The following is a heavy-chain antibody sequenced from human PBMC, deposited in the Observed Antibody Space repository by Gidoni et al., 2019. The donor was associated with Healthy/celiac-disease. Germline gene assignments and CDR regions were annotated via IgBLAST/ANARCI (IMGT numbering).Heavy chain of an antibody. CDR2: ISGSGGST. Sequence: EVQLLESGGGLVQPGGSLRLSCAASGFTFSSYAMSWVRQAPGKGLGWVSAISGSGGSTYYADSVKGRFTISRDNSKNTLYLQMNSLRAEDTAVYYCASEVPSRGSHFVVVTATTPYFDYWGQGTLVTVSS. D-gene: IGHD2-21*02. J-gene: IGHJ4*02. V-gene: IGHV3-23*01. CDR1: GFTFSSYA. CDR3: ASEVPSRGSHFVVVTATTPYFDY.